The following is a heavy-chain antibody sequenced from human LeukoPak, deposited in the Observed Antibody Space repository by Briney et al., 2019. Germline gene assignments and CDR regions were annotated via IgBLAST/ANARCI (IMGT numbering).Heavy chain of an antibody. V-gene: IGHV3-48*01. CDR2: ISSSSGTI. J-gene: IGHJ5*02. CDR3: AKDSFYYYDSSGSYNWFDP. Sequence: GGSLRLSCAASGFTFSDYSMNWVRQAPGKGLEWVTYISSSSGTIFYADSVKGRFTISRDNSKNTLYLQMNSLRAEDTAVYYCAKDSFYYYDSSGSYNWFDPWGQGTLVTVSS. D-gene: IGHD3-22*01. CDR1: GFTFSDYS.